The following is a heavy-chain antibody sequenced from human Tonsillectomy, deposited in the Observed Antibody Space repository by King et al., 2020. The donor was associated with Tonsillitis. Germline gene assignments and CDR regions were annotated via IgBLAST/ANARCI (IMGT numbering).Heavy chain of an antibody. J-gene: IGHJ3*02. CDR3: ARLWSVPPIGI. V-gene: IGHV4-39*01. CDR1: GGSISSSSYY. D-gene: IGHD3-3*01. Sequence: QLQESGPGLVKPSETLSLTCTVSGGSISSSSYYWGWIRQPPGKGLEWIGSIYYSGSTYYNPSLKSRVTISVDTSKNQFSLRLSSVTAADTAVYYCARLWSVPPIGIWGQGTMVTVSS. CDR2: IYYSGST.